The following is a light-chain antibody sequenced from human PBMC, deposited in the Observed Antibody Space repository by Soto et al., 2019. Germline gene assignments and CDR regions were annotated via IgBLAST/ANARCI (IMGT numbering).Light chain of an antibody. V-gene: IGKV1-9*01. Sequence: DIQLTQSPSFLSASVGDRVTITCRASQGISSYLAWYQQKAGKAPNLLIYATSTLDTGVPSRFSGSGSGTDFTLTINSLQPEDFATYFCQQHNSYPLTFGGWTKVEIK. CDR1: QGISSY. J-gene: IGKJ4*01. CDR3: QQHNSYPLT. CDR2: ATS.